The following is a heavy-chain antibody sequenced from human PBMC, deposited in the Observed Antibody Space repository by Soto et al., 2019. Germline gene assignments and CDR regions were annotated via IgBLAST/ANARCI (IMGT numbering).Heavy chain of an antibody. Sequence: ASVKVSCKASGYTFTGYYMHWVRQAPGQGLEWMGWINPNSGGTNYAQKFQGRVTMTRDTSISTAYMELSRLRSDDTAVYYCARATPGYDSSGYYPADYWGQGTLVTVPQ. CDR3: ARATPGYDSSGYYPADY. CDR1: GYTFTGYY. D-gene: IGHD3-22*01. CDR2: INPNSGGT. J-gene: IGHJ4*02. V-gene: IGHV1-2*02.